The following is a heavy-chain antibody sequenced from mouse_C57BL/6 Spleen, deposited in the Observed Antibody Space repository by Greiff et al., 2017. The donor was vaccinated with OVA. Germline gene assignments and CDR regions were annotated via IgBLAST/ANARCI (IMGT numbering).Heavy chain of an antibody. CDR1: GYAFTNYL. V-gene: IGHV1-54*01. CDR2: INPGSGGT. D-gene: IGHD3-1*01. CDR3: ALGRPGDYAMDY. Sequence: VQLQQSGAELVRPGTSVKVSCKASGYAFTNYLIEWVQQRPGQGLEWIGVINPGSGGTNYNEKFKGKATLTADKSSSTAYMQLSSLTAEDSAVYFCALGRPGDYAMDYWGQGTSVTVSS. J-gene: IGHJ4*01.